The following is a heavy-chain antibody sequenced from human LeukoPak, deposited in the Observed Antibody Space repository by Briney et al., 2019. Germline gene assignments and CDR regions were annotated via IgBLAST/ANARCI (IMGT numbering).Heavy chain of an antibody. CDR2: IYPGDSDT. V-gene: IGHV5-51*01. J-gene: IGHJ3*02. CDR1: GYSFTSYW. CDR3: ASLYSADAFDI. D-gene: IGHD4-11*01. Sequence: GESLKISCKGSGYSFTSYWIGWVRQMPGKGLEWMGIIYPGDSDTRYGPSFQGQVTISANKSISTAYLQWSSLKASDTAMYYCASLYSADAFDIWGQGTMVTVSS.